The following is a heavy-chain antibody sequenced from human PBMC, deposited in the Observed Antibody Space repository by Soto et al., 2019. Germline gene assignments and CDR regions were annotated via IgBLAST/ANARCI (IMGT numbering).Heavy chain of an antibody. J-gene: IGHJ4*02. V-gene: IGHV3-30-3*01. CDR2: ISYDGSNK. Sequence: PGGSLRLSCAASGFTFSSYAMHWVRQAPGKGLEWVAVISYDGSNKYYADSVKGRFTISRDNSKNTLYLQMNSLRAEDTAVYYCARDPGCSYWGQGTLVTVSS. CDR1: GFTFSSYA. CDR3: ARDPGCSY.